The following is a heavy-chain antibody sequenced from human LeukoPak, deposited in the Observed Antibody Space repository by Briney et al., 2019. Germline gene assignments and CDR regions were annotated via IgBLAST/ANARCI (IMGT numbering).Heavy chain of an antibody. D-gene: IGHD2-8*01. CDR3: ARGVLMVYAIHY. J-gene: IGHJ4*02. CDR2: ISYDGSNK. Sequence: GGSLRLSCAASGFTFSSYAMHWVRQAPGKGLEWVAVISYDGSNKYYADSVKGRFTISRDNSKNTLYLQMNSLRAEDTAVYYCARGVLMVYAIHYWGQGTLVTVSS. CDR1: GFTFSSYA. V-gene: IGHV3-30*04.